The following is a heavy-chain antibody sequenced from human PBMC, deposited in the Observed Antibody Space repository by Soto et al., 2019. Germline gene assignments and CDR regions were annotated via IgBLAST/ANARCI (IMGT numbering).Heavy chain of an antibody. CDR3: AREQLVGRPGAFDI. D-gene: IGHD6-13*01. V-gene: IGHV3-30-3*01. J-gene: IGHJ3*02. CDR1: GFTFSSYA. CDR2: ISYDGSNK. Sequence: GGSLRLSCAASGFTFSSYAMHRVRQAPGKGLEWVAVISYDGSNKYYADSVKGRFTISRDNAKNSLYLQMNSLRAEDTAVYYCAREQLVGRPGAFDIWGQGTMVTVSS.